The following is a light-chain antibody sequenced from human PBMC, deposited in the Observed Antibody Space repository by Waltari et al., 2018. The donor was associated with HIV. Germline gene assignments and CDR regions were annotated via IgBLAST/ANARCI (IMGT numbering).Light chain of an antibody. J-gene: IGKJ3*01. CDR3: HQHGDSPPFT. V-gene: IGKV3-20*01. Sequence: EIVLTQSPGTLSLSPGESATLSCRASQSVGSAYLAWYQQKPGRAPRLLIYGASNRAAGIPDRFSGSGSGTDFTLTINRLEPEDCAVYYCHQHGDSPPFTFGPGTKVDIK. CDR2: GAS. CDR1: QSVGSAY.